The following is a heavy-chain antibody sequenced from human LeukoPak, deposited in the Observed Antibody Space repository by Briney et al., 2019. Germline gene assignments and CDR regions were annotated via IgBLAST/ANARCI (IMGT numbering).Heavy chain of an antibody. Sequence: GGSLRLSCAASGFTFSSYGMHWVRQAPGKGLEWVAVIWYDGSNKYYADSVRGRFTISRDNSKNTLYLQMNSLRAEDTAVYYCAKVKLDYGGSYYFDYWGQGTLVTVSS. CDR1: GFTFSSYG. CDR2: IWYDGSNK. CDR3: AKVKLDYGGSYYFDY. V-gene: IGHV3-33*06. J-gene: IGHJ4*02. D-gene: IGHD4-23*01.